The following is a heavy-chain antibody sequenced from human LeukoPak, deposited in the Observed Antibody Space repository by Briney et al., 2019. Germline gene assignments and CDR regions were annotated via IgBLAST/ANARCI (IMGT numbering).Heavy chain of an antibody. J-gene: IGHJ6*04. CDR2: FYSDGIP. Sequence: GGSLRLSCAASGLTINTNYMNWVRQAPGGGLELVPRFYSDGIPKYAESVKGRFTVSRDIAKNTVYLEMNDLRAEDTALYYCAREIGYYFDSDDSRLRGRLDVWGKGTSVTVSS. CDR1: GLTINTNY. D-gene: IGHD3-22*01. CDR3: AREIGYYFDSDDSRLRGRLDV. V-gene: IGHV3-53*01.